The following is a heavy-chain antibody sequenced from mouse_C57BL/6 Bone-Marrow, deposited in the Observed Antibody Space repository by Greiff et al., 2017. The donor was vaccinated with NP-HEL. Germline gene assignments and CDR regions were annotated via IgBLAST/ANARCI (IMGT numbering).Heavy chain of an antibody. J-gene: IGHJ2*01. CDR2: INPSSGYT. CDR3: ARRPSITTVFDY. Sequence: VQVVESGAELAKPGASVKLSCKASGYTFTSYWMHWVKQRPGQGLEWIGYINPSSGYTKYNQKFKAKATLTADKSSSTAYMQMSSLTYEDAAVYYCARRPSITTVFDYWGRGTTLTVSA. V-gene: IGHV1-7*01. CDR1: GYTFTSYW. D-gene: IGHD1-1*01.